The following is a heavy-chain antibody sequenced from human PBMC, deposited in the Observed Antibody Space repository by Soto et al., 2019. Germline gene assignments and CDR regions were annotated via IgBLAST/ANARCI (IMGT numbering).Heavy chain of an antibody. Sequence: DVQLLESGGGLVQPEGSLRLSCAASGFTFSSYAMGWVRQGPGKGLEWVAGVSIGGSTHYADSVRGRFTISTDNSKNTLSLQMTSLTAEDTAVYFCAKRRGAGGHFDYWGQGALVTVSS. CDR2: VSIGGST. CDR3: AKRRGAGGHFDY. V-gene: IGHV3-23*01. J-gene: IGHJ4*02. D-gene: IGHD2-15*01. CDR1: GFTFSSYA.